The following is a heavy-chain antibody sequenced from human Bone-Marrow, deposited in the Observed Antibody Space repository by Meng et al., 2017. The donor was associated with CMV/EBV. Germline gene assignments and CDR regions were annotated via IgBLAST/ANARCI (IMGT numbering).Heavy chain of an antibody. CDR1: GFNFSSYW. Sequence: GESLKISCAASGFNFSSYWMSWVRQAPGKGLEWVANIKQDGSEKYYVDSVKGRFTGSRDNAKNSLYLEMNSLRDEDTAVYYCARLTYHKYRVFDSWGQGTLVTVSS. D-gene: IGHD2-2*01. J-gene: IGHJ4*02. CDR2: IKQDGSEK. V-gene: IGHV3-7*01. CDR3: ARLTYHKYRVFDS.